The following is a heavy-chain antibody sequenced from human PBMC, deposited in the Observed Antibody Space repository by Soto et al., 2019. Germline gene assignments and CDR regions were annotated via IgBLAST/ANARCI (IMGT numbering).Heavy chain of an antibody. CDR3: ANERASDSVPWQESDS. D-gene: IGHD2-15*01. J-gene: IGHJ4*02. V-gene: IGHV3-13*01. CDR2: ISIYGAT. CDR1: GFTFSSYD. Sequence: EVQLVESGGGLVQPGGSLRLSCVASGFTFSSYDMHWVRQAPGKGLEWVSAISIYGATFYSGPASGRFTISRENAKSSFHLQMNSLRDEDTAVYYCANERASDSVPWQESDSWGQGTLVTFSS.